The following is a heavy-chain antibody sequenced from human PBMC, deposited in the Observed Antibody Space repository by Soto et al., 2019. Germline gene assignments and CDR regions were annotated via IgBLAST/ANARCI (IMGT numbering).Heavy chain of an antibody. CDR3: AKDRYLDHDSRGYLFDN. J-gene: IGHJ4*02. CDR1: GFTFNIYA. V-gene: IGHV3-23*01. D-gene: IGHD3-22*01. CDR2: ISRYGDFT. Sequence: EVQLLESGGDLIQPGGSLRISCAASGFTFNIYAMTWVRQAPGKGLEWVSAISRYGDFTYYADSVEGRFTISRDNSKNTLYLQMNSLRAEDTAVYYCAKDRYLDHDSRGYLFDNWGQGTLVTVSS.